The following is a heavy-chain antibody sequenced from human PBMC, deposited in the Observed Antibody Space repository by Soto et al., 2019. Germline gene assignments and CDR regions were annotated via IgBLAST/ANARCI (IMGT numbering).Heavy chain of an antibody. CDR2: FYYSKST. V-gene: IGHV4-59*01. J-gene: IGHJ2*01. Sequence: QVQLQESGPGLVKPSETLSLTCTVSGDSISSYYWSWIRQPPGKGLEWIGSFYYSKSTNYNPSLKSRVTISIDTSTNQFSLKLSSVTAADTAVYYCARVGDSIVWYFDLWGRGTLVTVSS. CDR1: GDSISSYY. CDR3: ARVGDSIVWYFDL. D-gene: IGHD2-21*01.